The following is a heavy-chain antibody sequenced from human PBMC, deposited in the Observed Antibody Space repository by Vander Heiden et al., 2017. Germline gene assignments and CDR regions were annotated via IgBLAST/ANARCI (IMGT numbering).Heavy chain of an antibody. CDR2: IKQDRREK. CDR3: ASGYLPFDY. D-gene: IGHD2-15*01. V-gene: IGHV3-7*01. J-gene: IGHJ4*02. CDR1: GFTFSSYW. Sequence: EVQLVESGGGLVQPGGSLSLSCAASGFTFSSYWMSWVRQAPGKGLEWVANIKQDRREKYYVDSVKGRFTISRDNAKNSLYLQMNSLRAEDTAVYDCASGYLPFDYWGQGTLVTVSS.